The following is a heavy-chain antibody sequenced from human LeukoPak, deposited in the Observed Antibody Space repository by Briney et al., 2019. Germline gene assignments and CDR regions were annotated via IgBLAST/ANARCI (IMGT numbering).Heavy chain of an antibody. V-gene: IGHV3-30*18. CDR2: ISSDGNNK. CDR3: AKSRLSTSASADH. J-gene: IGHJ4*02. D-gene: IGHD2/OR15-2a*01. CDR1: GFTFSSYG. Sequence: GRSLRLSCAASGFTFSSYGMHWVRQAPGKGLEWVAVISSDGNNKYYVDSVKGRFTISRDNSRNTVYLQMNSLRAEDTAIYYCAKSRLSTSASADHWGRGTLVTVSS.